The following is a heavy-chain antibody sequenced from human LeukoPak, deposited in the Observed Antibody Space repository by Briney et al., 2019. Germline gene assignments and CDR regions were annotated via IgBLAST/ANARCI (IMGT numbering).Heavy chain of an antibody. CDR3: ARDVNGAFTRSWFDP. Sequence: SQTLSLTCAISGDSVSSDNAAWVWIRQSPSRGLEWLGRTYYRSKWYHDYAVSVKSRISFNPDTSKNQFFLQLNSVTPEDTAVYYCARDVNGAFTRSWFDPWGQGTRVTVS. CDR1: GDSVSSDNAA. V-gene: IGHV6-1*01. CDR2: TYYRSKWYH. J-gene: IGHJ5*02. D-gene: IGHD4-17*01.